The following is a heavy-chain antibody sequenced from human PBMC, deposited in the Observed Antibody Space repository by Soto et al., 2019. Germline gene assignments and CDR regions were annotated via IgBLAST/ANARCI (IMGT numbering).Heavy chain of an antibody. Sequence: SETLSLTCTVSGDSISSNNNYWSWIRQPPGEGLEWIGFISYSGTTSYSPSLKSRVTISIDTSKKQFSLKLRSVTAADTAVYYCARLKGHGYYYGSGSYYKNRETGNFDIWGQGTMVTVSS. CDR1: GDSISSNNNY. CDR2: ISYSGTT. J-gene: IGHJ3*02. CDR3: ARLKGHGYYYGSGSYYKNRETGNFDI. D-gene: IGHD3-10*01. V-gene: IGHV4-30-4*01.